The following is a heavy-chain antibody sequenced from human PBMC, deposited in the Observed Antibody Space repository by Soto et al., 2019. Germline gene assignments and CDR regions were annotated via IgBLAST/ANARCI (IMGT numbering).Heavy chain of an antibody. CDR3: ARDHGNGGYYYYGMDV. J-gene: IGHJ6*02. V-gene: IGHV1-18*01. D-gene: IGHD1-1*01. Sequence: GASVKVSCKASGYTFTSYGISWVRQAPGQGLEWMGWISAYNGNTNYAQKLQGRVTMTTDTSTSTAYMELRSLRSDDTAVYYCARDHGNGGYYYYGMDVWGQGTKVTVSS. CDR2: ISAYNGNT. CDR1: GYTFTSYG.